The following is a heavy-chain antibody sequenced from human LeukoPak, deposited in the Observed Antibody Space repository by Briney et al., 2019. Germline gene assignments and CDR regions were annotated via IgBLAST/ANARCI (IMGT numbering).Heavy chain of an antibody. J-gene: IGHJ4*02. V-gene: IGHV3-30*04. D-gene: IGHD5-24*01. CDR2: ISHDGSNT. Sequence: PGKSLRLSCAASGFTFSDYAMHWVRQAPGKGLEWVAIISHDGSNTYYADSVRGRFTISRDISKNTLYLQMNSLRAEDTAVYYCARSLDDGWVEYWGQGTLVTVSS. CDR1: GFTFSDYA. CDR3: ARSLDDGWVEY.